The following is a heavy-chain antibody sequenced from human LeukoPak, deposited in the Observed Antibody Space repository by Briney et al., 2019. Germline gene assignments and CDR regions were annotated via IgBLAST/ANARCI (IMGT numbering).Heavy chain of an antibody. D-gene: IGHD3-3*01. CDR1: GGSFSGYY. J-gene: IGHJ2*01. V-gene: IGHV4-34*01. Sequence: PSETLSLTCAVYGGSFSGYYWSWIRQPPGKGVEWIGEINHSGSTNYKPSLKSRVTISVDTSKNQFSLKLSSVTAADTAVYYCARGGYYDFWSGYYLNWYFDLWGRGTLVTVSS. CDR2: INHSGST. CDR3: ARGGYYDFWSGYYLNWYFDL.